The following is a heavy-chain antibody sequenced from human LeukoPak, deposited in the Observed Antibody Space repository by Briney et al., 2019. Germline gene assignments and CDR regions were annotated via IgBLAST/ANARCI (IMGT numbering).Heavy chain of an antibody. Sequence: GGSLRLSCAASGFTVSSYEMNWVRQAPGKGLEWVSYISSSGSTIYYADSVKGRFTISRDNAKNTLYLQMNSLRAEDTAVYYCARDRVFYDYGDYGGWYFDLWGRGTLVTVSS. J-gene: IGHJ2*01. D-gene: IGHD4-17*01. CDR2: ISSSGSTI. CDR3: ARDRVFYDYGDYGGWYFDL. CDR1: GFTVSSYE. V-gene: IGHV3-48*03.